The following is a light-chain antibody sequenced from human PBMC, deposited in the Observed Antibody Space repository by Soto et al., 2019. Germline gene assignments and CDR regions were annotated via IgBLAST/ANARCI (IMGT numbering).Light chain of an antibody. V-gene: IGKV1-33*01. CDR3: QQYDNLPLT. CDR1: QDISDY. J-gene: IGKJ4*01. CDR2: DAS. Sequence: DIKMTQSPSSLSASVGDKVTSTCQASQDISDYVKWYQQKPGKPPKVLIYDASNVEAGVPSRFSGSGSGTDFTFTINSMQPEDIATYYCQQYDNLPLTFGGGTNVDIK.